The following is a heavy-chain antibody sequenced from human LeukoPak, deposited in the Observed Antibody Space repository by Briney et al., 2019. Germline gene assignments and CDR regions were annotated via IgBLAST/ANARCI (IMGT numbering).Heavy chain of an antibody. D-gene: IGHD1-26*01. CDR3: AKPQLGATYYYFDY. CDR2: ISGSGGST. CDR1: GFTFSSYA. V-gene: IGHV3-23*01. J-gene: IGHJ4*02. Sequence: GGSLRLSCAASGFTFSSYAMSWVRQAPGKGLEWVSAISGSGGSTYYADPVKGRFTISRDNSKNTLYLQMNSLRAEDTAVYYSAKPQLGATYYYFDYWGQGTLVTVSS.